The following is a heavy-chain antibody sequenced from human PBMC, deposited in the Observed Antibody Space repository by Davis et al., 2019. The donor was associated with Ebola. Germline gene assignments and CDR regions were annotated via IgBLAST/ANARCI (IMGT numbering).Heavy chain of an antibody. V-gene: IGHV4-59*01. J-gene: IGHJ6*02. D-gene: IGHD3-10*01. Sequence: MPSETLSLTCTVSGGSISTYYWSWIRQPPGKGLEWIGYVYYSGSTNYNPSLKSRVTISVDTSKNQFSLELNSVTAADTAVYYCARVRLAEAGMDVWGQGTTVTASS. CDR2: VYYSGST. CDR1: GGSISTYY. CDR3: ARVRLAEAGMDV.